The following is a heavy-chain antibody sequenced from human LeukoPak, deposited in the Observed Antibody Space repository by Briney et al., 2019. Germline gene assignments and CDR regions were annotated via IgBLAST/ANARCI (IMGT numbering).Heavy chain of an antibody. Sequence: ASVKVSCKASGYTLTSYYMHWVRQAPGQGLEWMGIINPSGGNTSYAQKFQGRVTMTRDMSTSTVYMELSSLRSEDTAVYYCAREDYGDYSFDYWGQGTLVTVSS. V-gene: IGHV1-46*01. D-gene: IGHD4-17*01. CDR1: GYTLTSYY. CDR2: INPSGGNT. J-gene: IGHJ4*02. CDR3: AREDYGDYSFDY.